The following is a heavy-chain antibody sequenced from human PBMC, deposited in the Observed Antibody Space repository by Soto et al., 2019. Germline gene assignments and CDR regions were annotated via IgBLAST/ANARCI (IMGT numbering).Heavy chain of an antibody. CDR1: GFSISNYA. CDR3: ARDEKGRIIMVRGAFKIDLYYLDS. D-gene: IGHD3-10*01. V-gene: IGHV3-30-3*01. CDR2: ISYDGANK. J-gene: IGHJ4*02. Sequence: QVQLVESGGGVVQPGKSLRLSCAASGFSISNYAMHWVHQAPGKGLEWVTVISYDGANKYYADSVKGRITISRDNSKNTLSLQMDSLRTEDTAVYYCARDEKGRIIMVRGAFKIDLYYLDSWGQGTLVTVSS.